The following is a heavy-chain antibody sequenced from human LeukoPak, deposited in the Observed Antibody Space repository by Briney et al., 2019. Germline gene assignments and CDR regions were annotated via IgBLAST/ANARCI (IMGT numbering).Heavy chain of an antibody. D-gene: IGHD3-10*01. CDR2: ISAYNGNT. CDR1: GYTFTSYG. Sequence: GASVKVSCTASGYTFTSYGISWVRQAPGQGLEWMGWISAYNGNTNYAQKLQGRVTMTTDTSTSTAYMELRSLRSDDTAVYYCARDPHPYYYGSGSYFDYWGQGTLVTVSS. J-gene: IGHJ4*02. CDR3: ARDPHPYYYGSGSYFDY. V-gene: IGHV1-18*01.